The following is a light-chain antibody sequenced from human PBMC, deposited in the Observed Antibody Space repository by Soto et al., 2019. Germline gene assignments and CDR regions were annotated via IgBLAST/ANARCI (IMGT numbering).Light chain of an antibody. Sequence: ETVLTQSPATLSLSPGERATLSCRASQSVSNNYLAWYQQKPGQAPRRLIYGASTRATGIPDRFSGSGSGTDFTLTIGRLEPEDFAVYYCQQYGSSPTFGEGTRLEIK. CDR3: QQYGSSPT. CDR2: GAS. J-gene: IGKJ5*01. V-gene: IGKV3-20*01. CDR1: QSVSNNY.